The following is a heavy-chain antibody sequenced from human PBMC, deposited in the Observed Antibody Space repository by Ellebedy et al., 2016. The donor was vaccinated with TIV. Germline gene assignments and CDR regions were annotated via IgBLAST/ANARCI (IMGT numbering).Heavy chain of an antibody. CDR1: GYSFTTRW. D-gene: IGHD5-24*01. Sequence: GESLKISCQGSGYSFTTRWIGWARQMPGKGLEWVGIIHPADSHTKYSPSFQGQVTISADKSIGTAYLQLSNLKASDTAIYYCSIAVDGTTWFDPWGQGTLVTVSS. CDR2: IHPADSHT. V-gene: IGHV5-51*01. CDR3: SIAVDGTTWFDP. J-gene: IGHJ5*02.